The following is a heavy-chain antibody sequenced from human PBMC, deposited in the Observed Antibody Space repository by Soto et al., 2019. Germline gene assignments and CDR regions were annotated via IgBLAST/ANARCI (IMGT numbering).Heavy chain of an antibody. CDR2: IYPGDSDT. V-gene: IGHV5-51*01. J-gene: IGHJ4*02. D-gene: IGHD1-26*01. CDR3: ARYSGSYWHYLDF. CDR1: AYSFASHW. Sequence: ALKISCTGSAYSFASHWVAWLRQMPEKGLEWIGTIYPGDSDTKYSPAFRGQVTISADTSVSTAYLQWRSLEATDSPIYYCARYSGSYWHYLDFWGQGTLVTVSS.